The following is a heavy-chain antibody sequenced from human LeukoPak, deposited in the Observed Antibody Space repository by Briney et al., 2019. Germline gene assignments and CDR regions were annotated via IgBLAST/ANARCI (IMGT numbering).Heavy chain of an antibody. J-gene: IGHJ4*02. D-gene: IGHD2-8*01. CDR2: IYFSGSS. CDR1: GDSINGYY. V-gene: IGHV4-59*08. CDR3: VRHDNGYFHY. Sequence: SETLSLTCSVSGDSINGYYWSWVRQPPGRGLEWSGYIYFSGSSRYNPSLESRLTLSVATSKNQFSLNLNSVTAADTAVYYCVRHDNGYFHYWGQGTLVTVSS.